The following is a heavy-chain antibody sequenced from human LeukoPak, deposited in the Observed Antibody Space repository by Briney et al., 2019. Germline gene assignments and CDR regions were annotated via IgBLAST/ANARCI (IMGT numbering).Heavy chain of an antibody. Sequence: SETLSLTCTVSGGSISSSSYYWGWIRQPPGKGLEWIGSIYYSGSTYYNPSLKSRVTISVDTSKNQFSLKLSSVTAADTAVYYCARSRGSGSFRYYYYMDVWGKGTTVTVSS. J-gene: IGHJ6*03. CDR3: ARSRGSGSFRYYYYMDV. CDR1: GGSISSSSYY. CDR2: IYYSGST. V-gene: IGHV4-39*01. D-gene: IGHD3-10*01.